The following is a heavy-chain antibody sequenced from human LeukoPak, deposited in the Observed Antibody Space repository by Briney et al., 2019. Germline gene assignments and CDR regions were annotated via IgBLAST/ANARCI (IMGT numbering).Heavy chain of an antibody. CDR3: ARSDYDILTGYPTFDY. CDR1: GGSISSYF. D-gene: IGHD3-9*01. CDR2: IYSSGST. V-gene: IGHV4-59*12. J-gene: IGHJ4*02. Sequence: SETLSLTCTVSGGSISSYFWSWIRQPPGKGLEWIGYIYSSGSTDYNPSLKSRVTISVDMSKNQFSLKLSSVTAADTAVYYCARSDYDILTGYPTFDYWGQGTLVTVSS.